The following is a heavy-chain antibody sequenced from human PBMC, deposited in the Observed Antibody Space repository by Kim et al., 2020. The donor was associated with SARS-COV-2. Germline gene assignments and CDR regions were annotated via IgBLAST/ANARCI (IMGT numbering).Heavy chain of an antibody. J-gene: IGHJ4*02. CDR3: AKDEAVAGTFDY. Sequence: YYADSVKGRFTLSRDNSKTTLYLQMNSLRAEDTAVYYCAKDEAVAGTFDYWGQGTLVTVSS. V-gene: IGHV3-30*02. D-gene: IGHD6-19*01.